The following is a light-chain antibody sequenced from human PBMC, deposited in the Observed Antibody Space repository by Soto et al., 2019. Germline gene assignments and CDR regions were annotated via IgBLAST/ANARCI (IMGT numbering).Light chain of an antibody. CDR2: SNN. J-gene: IGLJ2*01. V-gene: IGLV1-44*01. CDR3: AAWDDRLKGVV. Sequence: QSVLTQPPSASGTPGQRVTISCSGRSSNIGSNTVNWYQQLPGTAPKLLIYSNNQRPSGVPDRFSGSKSGTSASLAISGRQSEDEADYYCAAWDDRLKGVVFGGGTKLTVL. CDR1: SSNIGSNT.